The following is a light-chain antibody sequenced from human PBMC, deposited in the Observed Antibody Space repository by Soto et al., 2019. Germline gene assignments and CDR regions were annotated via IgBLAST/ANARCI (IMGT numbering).Light chain of an antibody. J-gene: IGLJ2*01. CDR2: DVS. CDR1: SSDVGRYNY. Sequence: QSVLTQPASVSGSPGQSITISCTGTSSDVGRYNYVSWYQRHPGKAPKLIIYDVSNRPSGVSNRFSGSKSGTTASLTISGLQTEDEADYSSCSDTTSSPAVSGRGTKVTVL. CDR3: CSDTTSSPAV. V-gene: IGLV2-14*01.